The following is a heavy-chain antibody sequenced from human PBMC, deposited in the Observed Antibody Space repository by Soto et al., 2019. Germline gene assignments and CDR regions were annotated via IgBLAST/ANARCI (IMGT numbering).Heavy chain of an antibody. D-gene: IGHD2-15*01. CDR1: GFTFSSYA. Sequence: PWGSLRLSCAASGFTFSSYAMSWVRQAPGKGLEWVSAISGSGGSTYYADSVKGRFTISRDNSKNTLYLQMNSLRAEDTAVYYCAKSPRPYCSGGSCYSDYWGQGTLVTVSS. V-gene: IGHV3-23*01. J-gene: IGHJ4*02. CDR2: ISGSGGST. CDR3: AKSPRPYCSGGSCYSDY.